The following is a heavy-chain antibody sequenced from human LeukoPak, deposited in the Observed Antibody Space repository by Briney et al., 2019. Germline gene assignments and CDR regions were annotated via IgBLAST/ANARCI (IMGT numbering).Heavy chain of an antibody. D-gene: IGHD6-19*01. CDR1: GGSISSYY. J-gene: IGHJ4*02. CDR3: AREARPSSGWYPPQFDY. Sequence: SETLSLTCTVSGGSISSYYWSWIRQPAGKGLEWLGRIYSSGSTNYNSSLKSRVTMSVYTSNNQFSLKLSSVTAAATAVSFCAREARPSSGWYPPQFDYWGQGTLVTVSS. V-gene: IGHV4-4*07. CDR2: IYSSGST.